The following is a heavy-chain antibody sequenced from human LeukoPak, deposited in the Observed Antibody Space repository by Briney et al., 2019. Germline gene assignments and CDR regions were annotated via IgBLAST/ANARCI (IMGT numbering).Heavy chain of an antibody. J-gene: IGHJ4*02. CDR3: ARDVSISSTSCPSH. CDR2: INPNSGGT. D-gene: IGHD2-2*01. V-gene: IGHV1-2*02. CDR1: GYTFTGFY. Sequence: ASVKVSCKASGYTFTGFYIHWVRQAPGQGLEWMGWINPNSGGTKYAQRFQGRVTMTRDTSISTAYMELNSLRSDDTAVYHCARDVSISSTSCPSHWGQGTLVTVSS.